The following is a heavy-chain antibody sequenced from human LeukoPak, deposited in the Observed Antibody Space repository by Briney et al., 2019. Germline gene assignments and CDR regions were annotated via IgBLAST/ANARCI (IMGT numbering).Heavy chain of an antibody. Sequence: GRSLRLSYAASGFTFSSYAMHWVRQAPGKGLEWVAVISYDGSNKYYADSVKGRFTISRDNSKNTLYLQMNSLRAEDTAVYYCAREGDSSGYCLDYWGQGTLVTVSS. CDR3: AREGDSSGYCLDY. V-gene: IGHV3-30-3*01. J-gene: IGHJ4*02. D-gene: IGHD3-22*01. CDR1: GFTFSSYA. CDR2: ISYDGSNK.